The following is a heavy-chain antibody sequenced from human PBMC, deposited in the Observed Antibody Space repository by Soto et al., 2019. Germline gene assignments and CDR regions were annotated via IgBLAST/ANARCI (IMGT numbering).Heavy chain of an antibody. Sequence: GGSLRLSCAVSGFTFSSFEMNWVRQAPGKGLEWVSYISGTGATIHYADVVKGRFTISRDNSKNSLFLQLNSLRAEDTAVYYCARAKEHDSWSGYYYGYYYYGLHVWGQGTTVTVSS. D-gene: IGHD3-3*01. CDR3: ARAKEHDSWSGYYYGYYYYGLHV. V-gene: IGHV3-48*03. CDR2: ISGTGATI. J-gene: IGHJ6*02. CDR1: GFTFSSFE.